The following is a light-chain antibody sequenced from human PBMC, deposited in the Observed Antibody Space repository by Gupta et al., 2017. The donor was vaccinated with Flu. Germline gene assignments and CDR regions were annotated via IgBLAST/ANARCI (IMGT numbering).Light chain of an antibody. V-gene: IGLV1-44*01. J-gene: IGLJ2*01. CDR2: SNN. Sequence: QSVLTQPPSASGTPGQRVTISCSGSSSNIGSNSVNWYQQLPRTAPRLLIYSNNQRPSGVPDRFSGSKSGTSASLAISGRQSEDEAEYYCAALDDSLNGPVFGGGTKVTVL. CDR3: AALDDSLNGPV. CDR1: SSNIGSNS.